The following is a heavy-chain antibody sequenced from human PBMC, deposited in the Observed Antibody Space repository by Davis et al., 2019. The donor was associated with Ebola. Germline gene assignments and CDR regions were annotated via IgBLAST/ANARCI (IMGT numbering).Heavy chain of an antibody. Sequence: MPSETLSLTCTVSGGSISGSTYYWGWIRQPPGKGLEWIASIYYSGSTYYNPSLKSRVTISVDTSKNQFSLKLSSVTAADTAVYYCARHPSVLRSFPVDPWGQGTQVTVSS. CDR3: ARHPSVLRSFPVDP. D-gene: IGHD3-3*01. CDR2: IYYSGST. CDR1: GGSISGSTYY. J-gene: IGHJ5*02. V-gene: IGHV4-39*01.